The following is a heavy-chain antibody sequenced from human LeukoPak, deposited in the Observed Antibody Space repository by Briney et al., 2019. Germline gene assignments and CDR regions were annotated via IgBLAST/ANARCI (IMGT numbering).Heavy chain of an antibody. J-gene: IGHJ3*02. CDR2: IYYSGST. D-gene: IGHD2/OR15-2a*01. CDR3: QGNIPAFDI. CDR1: GGSISSSSYY. Sequence: SETLSLTCTVSGGSISSSSYYWGWIRQRPGKGLEWIGSIYYSGSTYYNPSLKSRVTISVDTSKNQFSLKLSSVTAADTAVYYCQGNIPAFDIWGQGTMVTVSS. V-gene: IGHV4-39*01.